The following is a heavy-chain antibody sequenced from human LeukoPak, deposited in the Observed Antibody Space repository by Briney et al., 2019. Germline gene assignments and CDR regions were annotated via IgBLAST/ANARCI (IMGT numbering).Heavy chain of an antibody. D-gene: IGHD3-22*01. CDR2: ISSSSSYI. V-gene: IGHV3-21*01. Sequence: GGSLRLSCAASGFTFSSYSMNWVRQAPGKGLKWVSSISSSSSYIYYADSVKGRFTISRDNSKNTLYLQMNSLRAEDTAVYYCAKEYYYDSSGYHDAFDIWGQGTMVTVSS. CDR3: AKEYYYDSSGYHDAFDI. CDR1: GFTFSSYS. J-gene: IGHJ3*02.